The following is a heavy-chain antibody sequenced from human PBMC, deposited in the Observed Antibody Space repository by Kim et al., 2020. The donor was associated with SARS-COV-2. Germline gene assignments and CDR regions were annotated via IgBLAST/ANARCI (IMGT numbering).Heavy chain of an antibody. CDR3: AKDFLGGSYTPGGAFDI. Sequence: GGSLRLSCAASGFTFSSYAMSWVRQAPGKGLEWVSVIYSGGSSTYYADSVKGRFTISRDNSKNTLYLQMNSLRAEDTAVYYCAKDFLGGSYTPGGAFDIWGQGTMVTVSS. V-gene: IGHV3-23*03. J-gene: IGHJ3*02. CDR2: IYSGGSST. D-gene: IGHD1-26*01. CDR1: GFTFSSYA.